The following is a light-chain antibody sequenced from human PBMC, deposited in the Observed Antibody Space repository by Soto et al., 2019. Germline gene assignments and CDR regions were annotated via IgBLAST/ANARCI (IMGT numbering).Light chain of an antibody. CDR3: QQYNSYS. CDR2: AAY. J-gene: IGKJ1*01. V-gene: IGKV1-8*01. CDR1: QGISSY. Sequence: AILMTQSPSSLSASNGDRVTITCRASQGISSYLAWYQKKTGKAAKLLIYAAYNPQSGVPSRFSGSGSGTEFPLTISSMQPDDFATNYCQQYNSYSFGHGTKVDI.